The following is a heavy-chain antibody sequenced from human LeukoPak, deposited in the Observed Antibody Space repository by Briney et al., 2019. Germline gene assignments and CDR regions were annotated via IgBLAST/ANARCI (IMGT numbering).Heavy chain of an antibody. CDR3: ARDYYGSGSYLDY. CDR2: TKGDDSEK. CDR1: GFSFSTFW. D-gene: IGHD3-10*01. V-gene: IGHV3-7*03. Sequence: TAGSLRLSCAASGFSFSTFWMSWVRQAPGKGLEWVANTKGDDSEKYYVESVQGRFTISRDNAKNSLYLHMNSLRAEDTAVYYCARDYYGSGSYLDYWGQGTLVTVSS. J-gene: IGHJ4*02.